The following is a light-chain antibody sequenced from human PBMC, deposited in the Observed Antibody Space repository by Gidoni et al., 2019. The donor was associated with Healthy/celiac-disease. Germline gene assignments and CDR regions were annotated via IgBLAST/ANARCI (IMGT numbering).Light chain of an antibody. CDR3: QQYYSTPPAYT. V-gene: IGKV4-1*01. Sequence: DIVMTQSPYSLAVSLGERATINCKSSQSVLYSSNNKNYIAWYPQKPGQPPNLLLYWASTRESGVPDRVSGSGSGTDFTLTISILQAEDVAVYYCQQYYSTPPAYTFGQGTKLEIK. CDR2: WAS. CDR1: QSVLYSSNNKNY. J-gene: IGKJ2*01.